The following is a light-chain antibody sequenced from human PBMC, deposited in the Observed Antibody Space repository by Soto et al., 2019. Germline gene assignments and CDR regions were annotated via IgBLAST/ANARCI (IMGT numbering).Light chain of an antibody. J-gene: IGKJ1*01. Sequence: IQLTQSPSSLSAYVGDRVTITCRASQGIRNALGWYQQKPGKAPKLLIYAASSLQSGVPSRFSGSGSGTDFTLTISSLQPDDFATYYCQHYNSYSEAFGQGTKVELK. CDR3: QHYNSYSEA. V-gene: IGKV1-6*01. CDR1: QGIRNA. CDR2: AAS.